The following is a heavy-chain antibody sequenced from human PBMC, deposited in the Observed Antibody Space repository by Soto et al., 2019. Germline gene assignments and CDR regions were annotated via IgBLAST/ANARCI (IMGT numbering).Heavy chain of an antibody. CDR1: GFTFSSYA. D-gene: IGHD6-13*01. J-gene: IGHJ4*02. V-gene: IGHV3-30-3*01. Sequence: GGSLRLSCAASGFTFSSYAMHWVRQAPGKGLEWVAVISYDGSNKYYADSVKGRFTISRDNSKNTLYLQMNSLRAEDTAVYYCARDKGPRIAAAGTVLYYWGQGTLVTVSS. CDR3: ARDKGPRIAAAGTVLYY. CDR2: ISYDGSNK.